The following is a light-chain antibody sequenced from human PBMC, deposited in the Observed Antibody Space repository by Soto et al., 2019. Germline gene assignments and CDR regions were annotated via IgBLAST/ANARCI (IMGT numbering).Light chain of an antibody. J-gene: IGLJ1*01. CDR2: DVS. Sequence: QSVLTQPASVSGSPGQSITISCTGTSSDVDGYNFVSWYQHHPGKAPKLIIYDVSNRPSGVSSRFSGFKSGNTASLTVSGLQAEDEADYYCTSYTTSFTYVFGTGTKLTVL. V-gene: IGLV2-14*03. CDR3: TSYTTSFTYV. CDR1: SSDVDGYNF.